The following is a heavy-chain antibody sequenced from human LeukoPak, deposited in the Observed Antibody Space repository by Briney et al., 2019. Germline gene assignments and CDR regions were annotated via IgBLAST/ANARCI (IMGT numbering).Heavy chain of an antibody. CDR1: GGSISSSSYY. V-gene: IGHV4-39*07. J-gene: IGHJ5*02. CDR2: IYYSGST. Sequence: PSETLSLTCTVSGGSISSSSYYWGWIRQPPGKGLEWIGSIYYSGSTYYNPSLKSRVTISVDTSKNQFSLKLSSVTAADTAVYYCAREGSTEVDNWFDPWGQGTLATVSS. CDR3: AREGSTEVDNWFDP. D-gene: IGHD6-6*01.